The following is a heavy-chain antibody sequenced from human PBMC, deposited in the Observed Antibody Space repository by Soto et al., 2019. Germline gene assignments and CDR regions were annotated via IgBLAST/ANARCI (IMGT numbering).Heavy chain of an antibody. CDR3: ARGRVAGYYYGMDV. CDR1: GGSVSSGSYY. J-gene: IGHJ6*02. Sequence: ETLSLTCTVSGGSVSSGSYYWSWIRQPPGKGLEWIGYIHYSGSTNYNPSLKSRVTISVDMSKNQFSLRLSSVTAADTAVYYCARGRVAGYYYGMDVWGQGTTVTVSS. CDR2: IHYSGST. D-gene: IGHD2-15*01. V-gene: IGHV4-61*01.